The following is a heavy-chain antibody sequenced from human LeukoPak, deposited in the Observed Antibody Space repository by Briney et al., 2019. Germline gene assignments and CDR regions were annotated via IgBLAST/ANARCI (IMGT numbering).Heavy chain of an antibody. CDR3: ARGRKWGESGFDY. J-gene: IGHJ4*02. CDR1: GDSVSTNSAA. Sequence: SQTLSLTCAISGDSVSTNSAAWNWIRQTPSRGLEWLGRTYYRSKWYNDYAVSVKSRITVNPDTSKNQFSPQLKSVTPEDTAMYYCARGRKWGESGFDYWGQGTLVTVSS. CDR2: TYYRSKWYN. D-gene: IGHD1-26*01. V-gene: IGHV6-1*01.